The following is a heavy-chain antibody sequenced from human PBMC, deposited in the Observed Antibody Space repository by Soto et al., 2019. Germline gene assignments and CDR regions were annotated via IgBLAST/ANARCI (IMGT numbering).Heavy chain of an antibody. CDR2: IHYSGST. CDR3: PRVRVVQQTTPTTGPLHFDF. V-gene: IGHV4-31*08. J-gene: IGHJ4*02. Sequence: QVQLQESGPGLVRPSETLSLTCTVSGDSISRNGNYWSWIRQHPGQGLEWIGYIHYSGSTYYTPSLKGRVTKSVDRSKNPCSLDLTSVTAADPAVHFCPRVRVVQQTTPTTGPLHFDFWGQGALVTVSS. CDR1: GDSISRNGNY. D-gene: IGHD1-1*01.